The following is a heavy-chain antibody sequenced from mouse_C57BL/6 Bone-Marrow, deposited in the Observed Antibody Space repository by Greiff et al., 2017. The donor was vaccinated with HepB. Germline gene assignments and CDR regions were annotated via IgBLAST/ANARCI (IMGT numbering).Heavy chain of an antibody. V-gene: IGHV1-50*01. J-gene: IGHJ2*01. D-gene: IGHD2-2*01. Sequence: QVQLQQSGAELVKPGASVKLSCKASGYTFTSYWMQWVKQRPGQGLEWIGEIDPSDSYTNYNQKFKGKATLTVDTSSSTAYMQLSSLTSEDSAVYYCARVEGYDYFDYWGQGTTLTVSS. CDR2: IDPSDSYT. CDR1: GYTFTSYW. CDR3: ARVEGYDYFDY.